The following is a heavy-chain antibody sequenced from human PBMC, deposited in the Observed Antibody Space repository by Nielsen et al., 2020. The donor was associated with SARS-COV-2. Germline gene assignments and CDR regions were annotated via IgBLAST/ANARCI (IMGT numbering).Heavy chain of an antibody. D-gene: IGHD3-9*01. J-gene: IGHJ3*01. CDR3: ARDRSLVSFDV. V-gene: IGHV3-21*01. CDR1: GFTFSSFS. Sequence: GESLKISCAASGFTFSSFSMNWVRQAPGKGLEWVSYISSTSRTYIFYADSVKGRFTISRDNAKNSLYLQMSSLRAEDTAVYYCARDRSLVSFDVWGQGTMVTVS. CDR2: ISSTSRTYI.